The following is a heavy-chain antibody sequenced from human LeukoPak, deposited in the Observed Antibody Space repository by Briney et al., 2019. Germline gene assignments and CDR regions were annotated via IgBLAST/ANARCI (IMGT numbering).Heavy chain of an antibody. D-gene: IGHD5-12*01. Sequence: GGSLRLSCAASGFTFSSYAMSWVRQAPGKGLEWVSGISWNSGSIGYADSVKGRFTISRDNAKNSLYLQMNSLRAEDTALYYCAKVWIVASPNDAFDIWGQGTMVTVSS. J-gene: IGHJ3*02. CDR3: AKVWIVASPNDAFDI. V-gene: IGHV3-9*01. CDR1: GFTFSSYA. CDR2: ISWNSGSI.